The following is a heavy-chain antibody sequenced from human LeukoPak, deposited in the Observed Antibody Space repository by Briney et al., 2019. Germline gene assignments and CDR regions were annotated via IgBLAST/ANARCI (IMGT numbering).Heavy chain of an antibody. V-gene: IGHV4-59*01. CDR2: IYYSGST. CDR3: ARENRYCSSTSCSYYYYMDV. CDR1: GDSISSYY. Sequence: SETLSLTCTVSGDSISSYYWRWIRQPPGKGLEWLGYIYYSGSTNYNPSLKSRVTISVDTSKNQFSLKLSSVTAADTAVYYCARENRYCSSTSCSYYYYMDVWGKGTTVTVSS. J-gene: IGHJ6*03. D-gene: IGHD2-2*01.